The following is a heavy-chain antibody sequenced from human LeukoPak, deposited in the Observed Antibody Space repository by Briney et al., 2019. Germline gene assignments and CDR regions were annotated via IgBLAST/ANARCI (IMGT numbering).Heavy chain of an antibody. CDR1: GGSFSGYY. CDR2: INHSGST. CDR3: ARGPRGYNYGMDV. J-gene: IGHJ6*02. D-gene: IGHD5-12*01. V-gene: IGHV4-34*01. Sequence: PSGTLSLTCAVYGGSFSGYYWSWIRQPPGKGLEWIGEINHSGSTNYNPSLTSRVTISVDTSKNQFSLKLSSVTAADTAVYYCARGPRGYNYGMDVWGQGTTVTVSS.